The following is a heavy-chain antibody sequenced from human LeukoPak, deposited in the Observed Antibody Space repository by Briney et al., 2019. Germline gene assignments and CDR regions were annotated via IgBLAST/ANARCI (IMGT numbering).Heavy chain of an antibody. Sequence: PGGSLRLSCAASGFTLSDYEMTWVRQAPGKGLEWISYSSPSVETIFYADSVKGRFTISRNNAHNSLYLQMSSLRAEDTAVYYCAREKASATGATDYDYWGQGTLVTVSS. J-gene: IGHJ4*02. CDR3: AREKASATGATDYDY. CDR1: GFTLSDYE. CDR2: SSPSVETI. V-gene: IGHV3-48*03. D-gene: IGHD1-1*01.